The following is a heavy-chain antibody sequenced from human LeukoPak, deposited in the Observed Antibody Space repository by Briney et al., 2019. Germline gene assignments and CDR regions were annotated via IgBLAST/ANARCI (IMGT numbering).Heavy chain of an antibody. D-gene: IGHD5-12*01. CDR3: AKDSGGYDYYFDY. CDR2: ISGSGGST. Sequence: GGSLRLSCAASGFTFSSYAMSWVRQAPGKGLEWVSAISGSGGSTYYADSVKGRFTISRDNSKNTLYLQMNCLRAEDTAVYYCAKDSGGYDYYFDYWGQGTLVTVSS. CDR1: GFTFSSYA. J-gene: IGHJ4*02. V-gene: IGHV3-23*01.